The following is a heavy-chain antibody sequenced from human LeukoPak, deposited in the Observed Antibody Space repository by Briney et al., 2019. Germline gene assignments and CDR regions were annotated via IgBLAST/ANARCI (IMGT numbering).Heavy chain of an antibody. D-gene: IGHD4-17*01. Sequence: SETLSLTCAVYGGSFSGYYWSWIRQPPGKGLEWIGEISHSGSTNYNPSLKSRVTISVDTSKNQFSLKLSSVTAADTAVYYCARDSGDYLDYWGQGTLVTVSS. CDR2: ISHSGST. CDR3: ARDSGDYLDY. CDR1: GGSFSGYY. J-gene: IGHJ4*02. V-gene: IGHV4-34*01.